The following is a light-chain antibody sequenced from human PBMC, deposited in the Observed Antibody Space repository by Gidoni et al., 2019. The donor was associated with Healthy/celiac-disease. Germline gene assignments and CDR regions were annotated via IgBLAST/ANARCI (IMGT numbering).Light chain of an antibody. CDR2: DAS. J-gene: IGKJ4*01. Sequence: EIVLTQPPVTLPSSPGERATLSCRAGQSVSSYLAWYQQKPRQAPRLLMYDASNRAPGIPARFSGRVSGAVFTLTISILEPEFFAVYYWQQRSYWPLTFGGGTKVEIK. CDR3: QQRSYWPLT. CDR1: QSVSSY. V-gene: IGKV3-11*01.